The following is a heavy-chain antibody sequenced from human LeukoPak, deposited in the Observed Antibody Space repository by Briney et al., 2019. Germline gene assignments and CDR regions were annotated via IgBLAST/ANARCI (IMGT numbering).Heavy chain of an antibody. D-gene: IGHD2-21*02. CDR1: GFTFSDYY. CDR2: ISSSGSTI. CDR3: VRAVVTATDYFDY. V-gene: IGHV3-11*01. J-gene: IGHJ4*02. Sequence: GRSLRLSCAASGFTFSDYYMSWIRQAPGKGLEWVSYISSSGSTIYYADSVKGRFTISRDNAKNSLYLQMNSLRAEDTAVYYCVRAVVTATDYFDYWGQGTLVTVSS.